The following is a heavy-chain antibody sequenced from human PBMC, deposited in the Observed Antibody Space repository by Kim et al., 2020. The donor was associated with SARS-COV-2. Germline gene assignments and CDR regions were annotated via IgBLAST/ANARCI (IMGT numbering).Heavy chain of an antibody. CDR1: GFTFSSYW. Sequence: GGSLRLSCAASGFTFSSYWLHWVRQAPEKGLVWVSRMDLDGTTTNYADSVKGRFTISRDNAKNTLYLQMNSLRADDTAVYYCARGTRAPAGTDYWGQGTLVTVSP. CDR3: ARGTRAPAGTDY. D-gene: IGHD6-13*01. CDR2: MDLDGTTT. J-gene: IGHJ4*02. V-gene: IGHV3-74*01.